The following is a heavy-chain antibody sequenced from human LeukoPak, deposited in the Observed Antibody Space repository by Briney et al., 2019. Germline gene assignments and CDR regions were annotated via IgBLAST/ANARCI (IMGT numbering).Heavy chain of an antibody. J-gene: IGHJ4*02. D-gene: IGHD6-13*01. CDR3: AKSSSSWPYYFDY. CDR1: GFTFSTYA. CDR2: ITDSGDST. Sequence: GGSLRLSCAASGFTFSTYAMTWVRQAPGRGLEWVSVITDSGDSTFYADPVKGRFTISRDNSRNTLYLQLNSLRAEDTAVYYCAKSSSSWPYYFDYWGQGTVVTVSS. V-gene: IGHV3-23*01.